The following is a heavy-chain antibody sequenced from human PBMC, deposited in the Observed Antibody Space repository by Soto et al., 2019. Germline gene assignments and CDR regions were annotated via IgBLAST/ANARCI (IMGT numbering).Heavy chain of an antibody. CDR1: GGSISSGGYY. J-gene: IGHJ4*02. D-gene: IGHD3-22*01. CDR2: IYYSGST. V-gene: IGHV4-31*03. Sequence: QVQLQESGPGLVKPSQTLSLTCTVSGGSISSGGYYWSWIRQHRGKGLEWIGYIYYSGSTYYNSSLKSRVTISVDTSKNQFSLKLSSVTAADTAVYYCARVWDSSVPNFDYWGQGTLVTVSS. CDR3: ARVWDSSVPNFDY.